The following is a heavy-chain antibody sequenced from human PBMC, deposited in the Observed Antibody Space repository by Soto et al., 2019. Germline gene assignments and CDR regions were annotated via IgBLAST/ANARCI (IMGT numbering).Heavy chain of an antibody. D-gene: IGHD2-21*02. V-gene: IGHV4-38-2*02. Sequence: SETLSLTCTVSGYSIISGYYWGWIRQPPGRGLGYIGNIYHSGSTYYNPSLKSRVTISVDTSKKQFSLNLRSVTAADTAVYYCARNDGGDFSFDYWGPGTLVTVSS. J-gene: IGHJ4*02. CDR2: IYHSGST. CDR3: ARNDGGDFSFDY. CDR1: GYSIISGYY.